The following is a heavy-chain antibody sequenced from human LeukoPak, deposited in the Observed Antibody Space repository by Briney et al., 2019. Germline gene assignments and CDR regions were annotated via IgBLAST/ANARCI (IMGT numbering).Heavy chain of an antibody. CDR3: ARDESSYPFDY. D-gene: IGHD1-26*01. V-gene: IGHV3-21*01. CDR2: ISSSSSYI. J-gene: IGHJ4*02. Sequence: GGSLRLSCAASGFTFSSYSTNWVRQAPGKGLEWVSSISSSSSYIYYADSVKGRFTISRDNAKNSLYLQMNSLRAEDTAVYYCARDESSYPFDYWGQGTLVTVSS. CDR1: GFTFSSYS.